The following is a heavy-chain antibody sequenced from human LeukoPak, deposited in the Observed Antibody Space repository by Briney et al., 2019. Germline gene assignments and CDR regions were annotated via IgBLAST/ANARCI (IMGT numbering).Heavy chain of an antibody. CDR1: GYSISSGYY. D-gene: IGHD3-10*01. CDR2: IYHSGST. J-gene: IGHJ4*02. V-gene: IGHV4-38-2*01. Sequence: SETLSLTCAVSGYSISSGYYWGWIRQPPGKGLEWIGSIYHSGSTYYNPSLKSRVTISVDMSKNQFSLKLSSVTAADTAVYYCARYGSAETFDYWGQGTLVTVSS. CDR3: ARYGSAETFDY.